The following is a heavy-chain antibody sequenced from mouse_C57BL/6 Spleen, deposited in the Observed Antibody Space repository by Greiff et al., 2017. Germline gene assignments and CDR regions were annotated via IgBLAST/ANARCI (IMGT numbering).Heavy chain of an antibody. CDR3: ARYYGSRGGYFDV. Sequence: VQLQQSVAELVRPGASVKLSCTASGFNIKNTYMHWVKQRPEQGLEWIGRIDPANGNTTYAPKFQGQATITADTSSNTAYLQLSSLTSEDTAIYYCARYYGSRGGYFDVWGTGTTVTVSS. CDR1: GFNIKNTY. J-gene: IGHJ1*03. D-gene: IGHD1-1*01. CDR2: IDPANGNT. V-gene: IGHV14-3*01.